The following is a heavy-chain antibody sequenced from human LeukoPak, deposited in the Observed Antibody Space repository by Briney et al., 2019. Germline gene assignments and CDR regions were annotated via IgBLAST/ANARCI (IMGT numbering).Heavy chain of an antibody. D-gene: IGHD3-10*01. CDR2: ISSSSYI. CDR3: ARGGTMVRGVISYDAFDI. V-gene: IGHV3-21*01. Sequence: GGSLRLSCAASGFTFSSYSMNWVRQAPGKGLEWVSSISSSSYIYYADSVKGRFTISRDNAKNSLYLQMNSLRAEDTAVYYCARGGTMVRGVISYDAFDIWGQGTMVTVSS. J-gene: IGHJ3*02. CDR1: GFTFSSYS.